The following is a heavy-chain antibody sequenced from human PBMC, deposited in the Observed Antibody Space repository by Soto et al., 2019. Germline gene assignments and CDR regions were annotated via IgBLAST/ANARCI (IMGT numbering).Heavy chain of an antibody. J-gene: IGHJ4*02. CDR1: GFTFSSYA. V-gene: IGHV3-23*01. CDR2: ISGSGGST. CDR3: AKERLGYSGYDWGY. Sequence: EVQLLESGGGLVQPGGSLRLSCAASGFTFSSYAMSWVRQAPGKGLEWVSAISGSGGSTYYADSVKGRFTISRDNSKNTLYLQMNSPGAEDTAVYYCAKERLGYSGYDWGYWGQGTLVTVSS. D-gene: IGHD5-12*01.